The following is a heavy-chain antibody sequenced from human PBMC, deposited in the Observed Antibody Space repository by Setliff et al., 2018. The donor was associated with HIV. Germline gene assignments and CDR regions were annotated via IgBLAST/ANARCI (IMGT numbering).Heavy chain of an antibody. Sequence: NPSETLSLTCTVSGSSIDSTSYYWGWIRQPPGKGLEWIGSIYYSGTTYYNPSLKSRVTISVDTTTNQVSLQVNSVTAVDTAVYYCARVPHRVVGTTTLLYHFDYWGLGTLVTVSS. J-gene: IGHJ4*02. CDR2: IYYSGTT. D-gene: IGHD1-26*01. CDR1: GSSIDSTSYY. CDR3: ARVPHRVVGTTTLLYHFDY. V-gene: IGHV4-39*07.